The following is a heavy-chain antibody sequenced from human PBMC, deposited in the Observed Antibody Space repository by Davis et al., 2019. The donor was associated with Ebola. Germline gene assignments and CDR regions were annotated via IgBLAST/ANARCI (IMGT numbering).Heavy chain of an antibody. Sequence: SETLSLTCTVSGGSISSGGYYWSWIRQHPGKGLEWIGYIYYSGSTYYNPSLKSRVTISVDTSKNQFSLKLSSVTAADTAVYYCARARITMVRGVIWSQGTLVTVSS. CDR3: ARARITMVRGVI. J-gene: IGHJ4*02. CDR1: GGSISSGGYY. CDR2: IYYSGST. V-gene: IGHV4-31*03. D-gene: IGHD3-10*01.